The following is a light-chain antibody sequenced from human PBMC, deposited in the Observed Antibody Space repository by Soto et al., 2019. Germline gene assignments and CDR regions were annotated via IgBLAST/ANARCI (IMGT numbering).Light chain of an antibody. CDR3: QQRHMCPIT. CDR1: QSFRGL. J-gene: IGKJ5*01. Sequence: EVVLTQSPVTLSLSPGERATLSCRASQSFRGLLAWYQQKPGQAPRLLIYDAYNRDTGIPPRFSGSGSGTDFTLTISSLEPEDSAVYYCQQRHMCPITFGQGTRREIK. CDR2: DAY. V-gene: IGKV3-11*01.